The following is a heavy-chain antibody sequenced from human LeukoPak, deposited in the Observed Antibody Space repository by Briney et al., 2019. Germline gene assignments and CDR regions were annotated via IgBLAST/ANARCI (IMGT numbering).Heavy chain of an antibody. J-gene: IGHJ5*02. V-gene: IGHV3-66*01. CDR2: IYSGGDT. CDR1: GFTLSDNY. Sequence: GGSLSLSCGVSGFTLSDNYMNSFRQAPGKGLEWVSLIYSGGDTSYADSVKGRFTVSRDHSKNTLYLQMNSLRAEDTTVYYCADSPPDVALITHPWGQGPLVIVSS. D-gene: IGHD2-15*01. CDR3: ADSPPDVALITHP.